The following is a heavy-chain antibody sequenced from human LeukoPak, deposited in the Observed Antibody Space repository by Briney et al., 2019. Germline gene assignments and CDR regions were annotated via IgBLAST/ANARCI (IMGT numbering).Heavy chain of an antibody. D-gene: IGHD2-2*01. CDR3: ARVVVPAAEYYYYYYMDV. CDR2: ISAYNGNT. V-gene: IGHV1-18*01. Sequence: ASVKVSCTASGYTFTSYGISWVRQAPGQGLEWMGWISAYNGNTNYAQKLQGRVTMTTDTSTSTAYMELRSLRSDDTAVYYCARVVVPAAEYYYYYYMDVWGKGTTVTVSS. CDR1: GYTFTSYG. J-gene: IGHJ6*03.